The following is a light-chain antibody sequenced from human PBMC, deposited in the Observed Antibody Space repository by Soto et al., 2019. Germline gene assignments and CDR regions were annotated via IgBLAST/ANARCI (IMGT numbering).Light chain of an antibody. CDR3: QHYNNWPPT. CDR1: ESVHRH. V-gene: IGKV3-15*01. Sequence: EMVMTQSPATLSVSPGERVTLSCRASESVHRHLAWYQQKPGQGPSLLIYYASTRATGVPDRFTGSGSGTEFTLTISSLQSEDSGVYHCQHYNNWPPTFGPGTNVEIK. CDR2: YAS. J-gene: IGKJ3*01.